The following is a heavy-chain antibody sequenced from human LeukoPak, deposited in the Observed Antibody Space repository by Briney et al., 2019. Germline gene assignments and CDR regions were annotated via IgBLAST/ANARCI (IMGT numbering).Heavy chain of an antibody. CDR1: GFTFSDYY. CDR3: AREHTSGTYYIDY. Sequence: GGSLRLSCAASGFTFSDYYMTWIRQAPGKGLEWVSYINNSGSTIYYADSVKGRFTISRDNGKNSLYLQMNSLRAEDTAVYYCAREHTSGTYYIDYWGQGTLVTVSS. J-gene: IGHJ4*02. D-gene: IGHD1-26*01. V-gene: IGHV3-11*01. CDR2: INNSGSTI.